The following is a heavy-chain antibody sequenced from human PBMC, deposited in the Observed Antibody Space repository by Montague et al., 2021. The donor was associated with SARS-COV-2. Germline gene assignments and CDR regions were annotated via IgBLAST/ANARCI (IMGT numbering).Heavy chain of an antibody. CDR1: GFTFSSYA. Sequence: SLRLSCAAPGFTFSSYAMSWVRQAPGKGLECVSTVSGSTTNTFYADSVXGRFTISRDNSKNTLYLQMNSLRVEDSAVYYCAKDHPVYDTSGYYHYGASDIWGQGTMVTVSS. D-gene: IGHD3-22*01. CDR2: VSGSTTNT. V-gene: IGHV3-23*01. CDR3: AKDHPVYDTSGYYHYGASDI. J-gene: IGHJ3*02.